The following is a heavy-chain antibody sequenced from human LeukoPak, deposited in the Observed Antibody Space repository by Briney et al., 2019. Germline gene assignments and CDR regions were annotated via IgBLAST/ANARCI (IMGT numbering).Heavy chain of an antibody. V-gene: IGHV4-39*01. CDR1: GGSISSSSYY. D-gene: IGHD6-19*01. Sequence: TSETLSLTCTVSGGSISSSSYYWGWIRQPPGKGLEWIGTIYYSGSTYYNASLKSRLTISVDTSKNQFSLKLSSVTAADTAVYYCARLSGGTQWLAPFDYWGQGTLVTVSS. CDR2: IYYSGST. CDR3: ARLSGGTQWLAPFDY. J-gene: IGHJ4*02.